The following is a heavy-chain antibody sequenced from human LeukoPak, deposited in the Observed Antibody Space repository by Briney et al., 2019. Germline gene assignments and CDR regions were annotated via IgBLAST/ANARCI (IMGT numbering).Heavy chain of an antibody. CDR3: ARHYDSSGYYYY. CDR2: ISSSSSYI. CDR1: GFTFSSYS. D-gene: IGHD3-22*01. Sequence: PGGSLRPSCAASGFTFSSYSMNWVRQAPGKGLEWVSSISSSSSYIYYADSVKGRFTISRDNAKNSLYLQMNSLRAEDTAVYYCARHYDSSGYYYYWGQGTLVTVSS. J-gene: IGHJ4*02. V-gene: IGHV3-21*01.